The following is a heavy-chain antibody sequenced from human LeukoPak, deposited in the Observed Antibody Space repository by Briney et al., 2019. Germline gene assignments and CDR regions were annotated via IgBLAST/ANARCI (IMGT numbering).Heavy chain of an antibody. Sequence: QPGGSLRLSCAASGFTFSSYEMNWVRQAPGKGLEWVSYISSSGSTIYYADSAKGRFTISRDNAKNSLYLQMNSLRAEDTAVYYCARDYERRGSSSVDYWGQGTLVTVSS. D-gene: IGHD6-13*01. CDR2: ISSSGSTI. V-gene: IGHV3-48*03. J-gene: IGHJ4*02. CDR3: ARDYERRGSSSVDY. CDR1: GFTFSSYE.